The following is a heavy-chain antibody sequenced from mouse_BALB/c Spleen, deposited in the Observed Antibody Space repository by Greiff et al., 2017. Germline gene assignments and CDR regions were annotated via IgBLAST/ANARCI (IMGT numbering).Heavy chain of an antibody. D-gene: IGHD2-3*01. V-gene: IGHV5-12-1*01. CDR1: GFAFSSYD. CDR2: ISSGGGST. J-gene: IGHJ2*01. Sequence: EVKVVESGGGLVKPGGSLKLSCAASGFAFSSYDMSWVRQTPEKRLEWVAYISSGGGSTYYPDTVKGRFTISRDNAKNTLYLQMSSLKSEDTAMYYCATSYDGSYYFDYWGQGTTLTVSS. CDR3: ATSYDGSYYFDY.